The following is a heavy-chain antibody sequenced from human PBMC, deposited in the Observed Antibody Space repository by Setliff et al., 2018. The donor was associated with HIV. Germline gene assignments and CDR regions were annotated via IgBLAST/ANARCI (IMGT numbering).Heavy chain of an antibody. CDR1: GGSISGHH. CDR2: IYSSGST. CDR3: ARHSGVASPNWFDP. J-gene: IGHJ5*02. Sequence: PSETLSLTCTVSGGSISGHHWSWIRQPPGRGLEWIGYIYSSGSTNFNPPLQSRVTISVDTSKNQFSLKLSSVTAADTAVYYCARHSGVASPNWFDPWGQGTLVTVSS. D-gene: IGHD3-10*01. V-gene: IGHV4-4*09.